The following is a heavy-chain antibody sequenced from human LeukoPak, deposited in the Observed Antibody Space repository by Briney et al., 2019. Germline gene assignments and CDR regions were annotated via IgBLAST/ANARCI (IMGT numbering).Heavy chain of an antibody. CDR1: GGSISSSSYY. D-gene: IGHD1-1*01. J-gene: IGHJ4*02. Sequence: PSETLSLTCTVSGGSISSSSYYWGWIRQPPGKGLEWIGSIYYSGSTYYNPSLKSRVTISVDTSKNQFSLKLSSVTAADTAVYYCATQQRYWSEIDYWGQGTLVTVSS. V-gene: IGHV4-39*07. CDR2: IYYSGST. CDR3: ATQQRYWSEIDY.